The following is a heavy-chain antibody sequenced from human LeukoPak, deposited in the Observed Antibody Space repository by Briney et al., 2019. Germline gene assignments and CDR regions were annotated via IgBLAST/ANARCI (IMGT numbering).Heavy chain of an antibody. V-gene: IGHV1-69*13. CDR2: IIPIFGTA. J-gene: IGHJ3*02. CDR3: ASLYCSSTSCYFMDARTTTSDAFDI. Sequence: SVKVSCKASGGTFSSYAISWVRQAPGQGLEWMGGIIPIFGTANYAQKFQGRVTITADESTSTAYMELSSLRSEDTAVYYCASLYCSSTSCYFMDARTTTSDAFDIWGQGTMVTVSS. D-gene: IGHD2-2*01. CDR1: GGTFSSYA.